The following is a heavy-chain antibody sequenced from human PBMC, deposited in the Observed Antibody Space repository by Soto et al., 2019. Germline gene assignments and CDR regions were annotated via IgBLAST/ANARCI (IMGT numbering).Heavy chain of an antibody. CDR3: ARREVLRYFDWLGSYYGMDV. D-gene: IGHD3-9*01. Sequence: SETLSLTCTVSGDSISTDYWSWIRQPPGKGLEWIGSIYYSGSTYYNPSLKSRVTISVDTSKNQFSLKLSSVTAADTAVYYCARREVLRYFDWLGSYYGMDVWGQGTTVTVSS. CDR1: GDSISTDY. CDR2: IYYSGST. V-gene: IGHV4-39*01. J-gene: IGHJ6*02.